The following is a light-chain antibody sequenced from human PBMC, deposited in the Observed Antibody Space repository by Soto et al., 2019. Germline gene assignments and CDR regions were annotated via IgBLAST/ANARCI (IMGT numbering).Light chain of an antibody. CDR1: QSIDNR. CDR3: QRYNFQST. Sequence: IQMAQSPSTLSASVGDRVTITCWASQSIDNRLAWYQQKPGKAPKALIYDASTLESGVPSRFSGSGSGTEFTLTISSLHPDDFATDYCQRYNFQSTFGQGTKVEV. J-gene: IGKJ1*01. V-gene: IGKV1-5*03. CDR2: DAS.